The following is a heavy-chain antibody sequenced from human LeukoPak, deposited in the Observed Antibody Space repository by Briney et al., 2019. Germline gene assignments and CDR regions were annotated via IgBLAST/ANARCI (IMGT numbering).Heavy chain of an antibody. CDR1: GFTFSSYA. V-gene: IGHV3-23*01. J-gene: IGHJ4*02. D-gene: IGHD3-10*01. Sequence: PGGSLRLSCAASGFTFSSYAMSWVRQAPGKGLGWVSAISGCGGSTYYADSVKGRFTISRDNSKNTLYLQMNSLRAEDTAVYYCAKVRGDTMVRGVDRAPLYYFDYWGQGTLVAVSS. CDR3: AKVRGDTMVRGVDRAPLYYFDY. CDR2: ISGCGGST.